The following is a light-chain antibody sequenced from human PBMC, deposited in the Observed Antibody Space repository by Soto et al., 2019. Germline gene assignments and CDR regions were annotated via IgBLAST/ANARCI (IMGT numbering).Light chain of an antibody. V-gene: IGLV2-14*01. Sequence: QSALTQPASVSGSPGQSITVSCTGTSSDVGGYNSVSWYQQHPGKTPKLMIFEFNNRPSGVSNRFSGSKSGNTASLTISGLQAEDEADYYCTSYTNSNTYVFGTGTKLTVL. J-gene: IGLJ1*01. CDR3: TSYTNSNTYV. CDR2: EFN. CDR1: SSDVGGYNS.